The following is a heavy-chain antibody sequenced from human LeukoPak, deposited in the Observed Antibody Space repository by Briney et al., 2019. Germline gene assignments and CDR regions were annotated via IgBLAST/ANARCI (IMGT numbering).Heavy chain of an antibody. V-gene: IGHV1-69*01. J-gene: IGHJ6*04. CDR1: GGTFSSYA. CDR2: IIPIFGTA. Sequence: GSSVKVSCKASGGTFSSYAISWVRQAPGQGLEWMGGIIPIFGTANYAQKFQGRVTITADESTSIAYMELSSLRSEDTAVYYCARDIGCSSTSCPPSYYYGMDVWGKGTTVTVSS. CDR3: ARDIGCSSTSCPPSYYYGMDV. D-gene: IGHD2-2*01.